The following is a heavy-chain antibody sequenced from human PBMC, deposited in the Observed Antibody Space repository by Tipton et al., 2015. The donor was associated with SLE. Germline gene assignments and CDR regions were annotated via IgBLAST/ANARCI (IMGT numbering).Heavy chain of an antibody. V-gene: IGHV5-51*03. D-gene: IGHD5-12*01. J-gene: IGHJ5*02. CDR1: GYSFTNYW. CDR2: IYPADSDT. CDR3: ARRPSGYFPFET. Sequence: QSGAEVKKPGESLKISCKGSGYSFTNYWIGWVRQLPGKGLEWMGVIYPADSDTRYSPSFQGHVTISADTSSDTAYLQWSSLKASDSAMYYCARRPSGYFPFETWGQGTLVTVSS.